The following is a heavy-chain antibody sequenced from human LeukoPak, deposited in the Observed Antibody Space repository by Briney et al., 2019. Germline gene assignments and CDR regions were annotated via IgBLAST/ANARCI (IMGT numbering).Heavy chain of an antibody. CDR2: IYYSGST. CDR3: AREYQLLGAYDY. D-gene: IGHD2-2*01. V-gene: IGHV4-59*05. J-gene: IGHJ4*02. Sequence: SETLSLTCTVSGGSISSYYWSWIRQPPGKGLEWVGSIYYSGSTYYNPSLKSRVTISVDTSKNQFSLKLSSVTAADTAVYYCAREYQLLGAYDYWGQGTLVTVSS. CDR1: GGSISSYY.